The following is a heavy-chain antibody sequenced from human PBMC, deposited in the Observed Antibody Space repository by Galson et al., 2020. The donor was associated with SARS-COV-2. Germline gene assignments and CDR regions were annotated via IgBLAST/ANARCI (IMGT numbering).Heavy chain of an antibody. J-gene: IGHJ4*02. V-gene: IGHV3-21*01. Sequence: NSGGSLRLSCAASGFTFSSYSMNWVRQAPGKGLEWVSSISSGSSYIYYADSVKGRFTISRDNAKNSLYLQMNSLRAEDTAVYYCARDHESPGSYSFDYWGQGTLVTVSS. CDR2: ISSGSSYI. CDR1: GFTFSSYS. CDR3: ARDHESPGSYSFDY. D-gene: IGHD3-10*01.